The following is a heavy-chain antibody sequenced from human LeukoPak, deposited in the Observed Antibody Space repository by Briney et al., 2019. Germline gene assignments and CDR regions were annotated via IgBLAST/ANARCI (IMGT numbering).Heavy chain of an antibody. J-gene: IGHJ6*02. Sequence: PGGSLRLSCAASGFTVSSNYMSWVRQAPGKGLEWVSVIYSGGSTYYADSVKGRFTISRDNSKNTLYLQMNSLRAEDTAVYYCARIQRGYSYGYYYYGMDVWGQGTTVTVSS. D-gene: IGHD5-18*01. CDR2: IYSGGST. V-gene: IGHV3-53*01. CDR1: GFTVSSNY. CDR3: ARIQRGYSYGYYYYGMDV.